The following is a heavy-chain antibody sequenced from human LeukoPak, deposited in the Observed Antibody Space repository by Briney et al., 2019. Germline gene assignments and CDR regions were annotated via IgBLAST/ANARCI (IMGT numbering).Heavy chain of an antibody. D-gene: IGHD6-13*01. V-gene: IGHV4-39*01. J-gene: IGHJ6*02. Sequence: SETLSLTCTVSGGSISSSSYYWGWIRQPAGKGLEWIGSIYYSGSTYYNPSLKSRVTISVDTSKNQFSLKLSSVTAADTAVYYCAHSSSRYYYYGMDVWGQGTTVTVSS. CDR2: IYYSGST. CDR3: AHSSSRYYYYGMDV. CDR1: GGSISSSSYY.